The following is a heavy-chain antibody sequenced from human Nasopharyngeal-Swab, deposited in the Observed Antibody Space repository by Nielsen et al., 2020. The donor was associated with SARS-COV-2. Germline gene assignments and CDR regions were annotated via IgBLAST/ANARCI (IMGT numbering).Heavy chain of an antibody. J-gene: IGHJ5*02. D-gene: IGHD6-19*01. CDR1: GYTLAELS. Sequence: AAVKVSCKVSGYTLAELSMHWVRQAPGKGLEWMGGFDPEDGETIYAQKFQGRVTMTEDTSTETAYMELSSLRSEDTAVYYCATSPGIAVAGTLNWFDPWGQGTLVTVSS. CDR2: FDPEDGET. CDR3: ATSPGIAVAGTLNWFDP. V-gene: IGHV1-24*01.